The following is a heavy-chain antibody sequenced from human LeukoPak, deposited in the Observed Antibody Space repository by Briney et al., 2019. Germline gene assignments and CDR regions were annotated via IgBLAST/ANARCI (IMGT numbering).Heavy chain of an antibody. D-gene: IGHD1-26*01. CDR2: ISSSSAYI. Sequence: GSXRLSCATSGFVFTAYNMNWVRRAPGXGLEWISSISSSSAYIYYADSVKGRFTISRDNAKKSLYLQLNSLRAEDTAVYYCTRDEIVGAITSVYFDYWGQGTLVTVSS. CDR3: TRDEIVGAITSVYFDY. J-gene: IGHJ4*02. CDR1: GFVFTAYN. V-gene: IGHV3-21*01.